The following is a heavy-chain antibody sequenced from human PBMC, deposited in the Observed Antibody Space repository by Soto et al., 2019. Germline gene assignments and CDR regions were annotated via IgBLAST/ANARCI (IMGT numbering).Heavy chain of an antibody. Sequence: QVQLVQSGAEVKKPGASVKVSCKACGYTFTNYYIHWVRQAPGQGLEWMGIINPTSGSTNYAQKFQGRVTLSDYTSTTTVYMQLSGRRSEDTAVLYCARDLAAGDHWGQGTLVTVSS. D-gene: IGHD6-13*01. CDR3: ARDLAAGDH. V-gene: IGHV1-46*01. CDR1: GYTFTNYY. J-gene: IGHJ4*02. CDR2: INPTSGST.